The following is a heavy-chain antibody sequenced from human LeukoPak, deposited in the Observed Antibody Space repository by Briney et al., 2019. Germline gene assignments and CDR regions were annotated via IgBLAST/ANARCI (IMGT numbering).Heavy chain of an antibody. Sequence: SETLSLTCTVSGGSISSYYWSWIRQPPGKGLEWIGYINYSGSTNYNPSLKSRVTISVDTSKNQFSLRLSSVAAADTAVYYCAGLVTGYGAYYFDYWGQGTLVTVSS. CDR3: AGLVTGYGAYYFDY. V-gene: IGHV4-59*08. D-gene: IGHD3-9*01. J-gene: IGHJ4*02. CDR2: INYSGST. CDR1: GGSISSYY.